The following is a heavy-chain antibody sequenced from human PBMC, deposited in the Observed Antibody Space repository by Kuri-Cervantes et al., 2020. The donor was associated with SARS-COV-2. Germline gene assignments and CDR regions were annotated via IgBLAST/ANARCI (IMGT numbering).Heavy chain of an antibody. CDR3: ARGEGAAPDLDAFDI. V-gene: IGHV1-18*01. J-gene: IGHJ3*02. Sequence: ASVKVSCKASGYTFTSYGISWVRQAPGQGLEWMGWISAYNGNTNYAQKLQGRVTMTTDTSTSTAYMELRSLRSDDPAVYYCARGEGAAPDLDAFDIWGQGTMVTVSS. CDR2: ISAYNGNT. CDR1: GYTFTSYG. D-gene: IGHD1-26*01.